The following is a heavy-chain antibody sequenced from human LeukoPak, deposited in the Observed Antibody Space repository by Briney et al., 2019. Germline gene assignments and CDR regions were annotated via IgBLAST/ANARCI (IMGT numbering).Heavy chain of an antibody. CDR2: TRNKAKSYTT. V-gene: IGHV3-72*01. CDR1: GFTFSDHY. CDR3: ARDGYSGYGFLDV. Sequence: GGSLRLSCAASGFTFSDHYMDWVRQALGKGLEWVGRTRNKAKSYTTEYAASVKGRFTISRDDSMNSLYLQMNSLKTEDTAVYYCARDGYSGYGFLDVWGKGTTVTVSS. D-gene: IGHD5-12*01. J-gene: IGHJ6*04.